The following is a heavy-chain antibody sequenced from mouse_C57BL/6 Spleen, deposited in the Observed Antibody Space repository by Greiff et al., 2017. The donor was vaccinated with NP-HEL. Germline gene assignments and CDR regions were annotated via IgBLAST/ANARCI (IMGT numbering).Heavy chain of an antibody. CDR1: GYAFSSYW. CDR3: AREGYYGSSPLDY. CDR2: IYPGDGDT. D-gene: IGHD1-1*01. Sequence: VQLQQSGAELVKPGASVKISCKASGYAFSSYWMNWVKQRPGKGLEWIGQIYPGDGDTNYNGKFKGKATLTADKSSSTAYMQLSSLTSEDSAVYFCAREGYYGSSPLDYWGQGTTLTVSS. V-gene: IGHV1-80*01. J-gene: IGHJ2*01.